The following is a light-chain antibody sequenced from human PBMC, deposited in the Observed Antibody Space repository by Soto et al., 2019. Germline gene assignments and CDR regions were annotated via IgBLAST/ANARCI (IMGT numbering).Light chain of an antibody. V-gene: IGLV2-11*01. CDR1: SSDVGGYNY. CDR2: DVD. Sequence: QSVLTQPRSVSESPGQSVTISCTGTSSDVGGYNYVSWYQHHPGKAPKLMIYDVDKRPSGVPGRFSGSKSDNTASLTISGLQAEDEADYYCCSYAGSYPFVFGTGTKVTVL. CDR3: CSYAGSYPFV. J-gene: IGLJ1*01.